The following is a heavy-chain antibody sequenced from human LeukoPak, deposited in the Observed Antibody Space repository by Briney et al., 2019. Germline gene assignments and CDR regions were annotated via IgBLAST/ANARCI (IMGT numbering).Heavy chain of an antibody. CDR1: GYTFTTYE. Sequence: ASVKVSCKASGYTFTTYEIHWVRQATGQGLEWMGWMNPNSGNTGYVQNFQGRVTITRTTSINTAYMELSSLRSEDTAVCYCARGASRSFDYWGQGTLVTVSS. V-gene: IGHV1-8*03. CDR3: ARGASRSFDY. CDR2: MNPNSGNT. J-gene: IGHJ4*02.